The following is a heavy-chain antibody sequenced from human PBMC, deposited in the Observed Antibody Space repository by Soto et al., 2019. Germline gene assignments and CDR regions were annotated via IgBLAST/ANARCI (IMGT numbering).Heavy chain of an antibody. D-gene: IGHD6-19*01. V-gene: IGHV3-30-3*01. CDR3: ARDLKWGGYGYYYGMDV. Sequence: QVQLVESGGGVVQPGRSLRLSCAASGFTFSSYAMHWVRQAPGKGLEWVAVISYDGSNKYYADSVKGRFTISRDKSKNTLYLQMNSLRAEDTAVYYCARDLKWGGYGYYYGMDVWGQGTTVTVSS. CDR1: GFTFSSYA. J-gene: IGHJ6*02. CDR2: ISYDGSNK.